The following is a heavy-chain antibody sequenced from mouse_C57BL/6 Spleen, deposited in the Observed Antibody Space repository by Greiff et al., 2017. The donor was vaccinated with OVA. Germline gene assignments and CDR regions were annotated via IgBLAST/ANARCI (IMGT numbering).Heavy chain of an antibody. J-gene: IGHJ2*02. D-gene: IGHD3-2*02. CDR2: IRYSGST. Sequence: EVKLMESGPGLAKPSQSLSLTCSVTGYSITSDYWNWIRKFPGNKLEYMGYIRYSGSTYYNPSLKSRITITRDTSKNHDYLQLNSVTTEDTATYDSARSGQLRQYFDYWGQGTSLTVSS. CDR3: ARSGQLRQYFDY. V-gene: IGHV3-8*01. CDR1: GYSITSDY.